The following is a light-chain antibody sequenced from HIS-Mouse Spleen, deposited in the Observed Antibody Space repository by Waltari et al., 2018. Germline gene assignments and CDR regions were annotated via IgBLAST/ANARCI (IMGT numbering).Light chain of an antibody. Sequence: QSALTQPPSASGSPGQSVTISCTGTSSDVGGYNSVSWYQQHPGKAPKLMLYEVSKRPSGVPERFSGSKSGNTASLTVSGLQAEDEADYYCSSYAGSNNSVFGTGTKVTVL. V-gene: IGLV2-8*01. CDR3: SSYAGSNNSV. CDR1: SSDVGGYNS. J-gene: IGLJ1*01. CDR2: EVS.